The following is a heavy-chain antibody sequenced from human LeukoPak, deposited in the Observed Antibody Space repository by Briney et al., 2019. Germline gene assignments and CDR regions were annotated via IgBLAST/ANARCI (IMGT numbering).Heavy chain of an antibody. J-gene: IGHJ4*02. CDR3: ARGLDSSGYYHFDY. CDR2: INSDGSNT. Sequence: GGSLRLSCAASGFTFSSYAMTWVRQAPGKGLEWVSHINSDGSNTGYADSVKGRFTISRDNSKNTQYLQMNSLRAEDTAVYYCARGLDSSGYYHFDYWGQGTLVTVSS. V-gene: IGHV3-23*01. D-gene: IGHD3-22*01. CDR1: GFTFSSYA.